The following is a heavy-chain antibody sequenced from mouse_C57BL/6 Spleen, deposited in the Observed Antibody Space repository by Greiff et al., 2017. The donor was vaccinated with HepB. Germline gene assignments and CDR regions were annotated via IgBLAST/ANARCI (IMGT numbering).Heavy chain of an antibody. CDR2: IYPRDGST. Sequence: VQLQQSDAELVKPGASVKISCKVSGYTFTDHTIHWMKQRPEQGLEWIGKIYPRDGSTKYNEKFKGKATLTADKSSSTADMQLNSLTSEDSAGYFSAIEGRPCAMDYSGQGTSVTVSS. CDR3: AIEGRPCAMDY. CDR1: GYTFTDHT. J-gene: IGHJ4*01. V-gene: IGHV1-78*01.